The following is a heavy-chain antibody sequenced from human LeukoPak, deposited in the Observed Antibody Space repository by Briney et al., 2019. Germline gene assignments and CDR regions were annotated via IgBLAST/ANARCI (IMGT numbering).Heavy chain of an antibody. D-gene: IGHD4-17*01. V-gene: IGHV1-2*02. J-gene: IGHJ6*03. CDR1: GYTFTDYY. CDR3: ARGTTLTTLPYYYYMDV. Sequence: GASVKVSCKASGYTFTDYYLHWVRQAPGQGLEWMGWINPNSGGTNYAQKFQGRVTTTRDTSIGTAYMELSRLRSDDTALYYCARGTTLTTLPYYYYMDVWGEGTTVTVSS. CDR2: INPNSGGT.